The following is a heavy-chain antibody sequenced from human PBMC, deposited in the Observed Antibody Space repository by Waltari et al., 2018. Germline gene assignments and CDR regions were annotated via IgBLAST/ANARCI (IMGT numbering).Heavy chain of an antibody. CDR3: ARGVVVAARYFQH. Sequence: QVQLQESGPGLVKPSETLSLTCAVSGYSISSGYYWGWLRQPPGKGLEWIGSIYHSGSTYYNPSLKSRVTISVDTSKNQFSLKLSSVTAADTAVYYCARGVVVAARYFQHWGQGTLVTVSS. CDR1: GYSISSGYY. D-gene: IGHD2-15*01. J-gene: IGHJ1*01. CDR2: IYHSGST. V-gene: IGHV4-38-2*01.